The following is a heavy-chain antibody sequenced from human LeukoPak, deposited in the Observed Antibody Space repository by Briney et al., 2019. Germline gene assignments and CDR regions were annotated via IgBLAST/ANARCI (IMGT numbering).Heavy chain of an antibody. CDR1: GVSISDYY. CDR3: ARGKEMGDY. Sequence: PSETLSLTCTVSGVSISDYYWSWIRQPLRKGLEWIGFISSSGSTDSNPSLKSRVTISVDTSKNQFSLKLTSVTAADTAVYYCARGKEMGDYWGQGTLVTVSS. CDR2: ISSSGST. J-gene: IGHJ4*02. V-gene: IGHV4-59*01. D-gene: IGHD5-24*01.